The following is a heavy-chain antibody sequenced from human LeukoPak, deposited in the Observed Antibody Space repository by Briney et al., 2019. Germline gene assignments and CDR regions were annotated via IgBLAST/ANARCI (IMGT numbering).Heavy chain of an antibody. J-gene: IGHJ6*03. CDR3: ARSYDFWSGYSAYYMDV. CDR1: GFTFSSYD. D-gene: IGHD3-3*01. Sequence: GGSLRLSCAASGFTFSSYDMHWVRQATGKSLEWVSAIGTAGDTYYPGSVKGRFTISRENAKNSLYLQMNSLRAGDTAVYYCARSYDFWSGYSAYYMDVWGKGTTVTVSS. CDR2: IGTAGDT. V-gene: IGHV3-13*01.